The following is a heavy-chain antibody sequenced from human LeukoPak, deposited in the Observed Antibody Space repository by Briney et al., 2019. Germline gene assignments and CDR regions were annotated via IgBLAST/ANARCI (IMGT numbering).Heavy chain of an antibody. J-gene: IGHJ4*02. V-gene: IGHV3-23*01. CDR2: ISGSGGTT. D-gene: IGHD1-1*01. CDR1: GFTFSSYA. CDR3: AKGLLGYTQPADY. Sequence: PGASLRVSCAASGFTFSSYAMNWVRQAPGKGLEWVSIISGSGGTTYYADSVKGRFTISRDNSKNTLYLQMNSLSAEDTAIYYCAKGLLGYTQPADYWGPGTLVTVSS.